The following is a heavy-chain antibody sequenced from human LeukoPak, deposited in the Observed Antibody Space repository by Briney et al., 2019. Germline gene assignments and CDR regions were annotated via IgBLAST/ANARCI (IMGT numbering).Heavy chain of an antibody. J-gene: IGHJ4*02. D-gene: IGHD3-22*01. Sequence: SETLSLTCAVYGGSFSGYYWSWIRQPPGKGLEWIGEINHSGSTNYNPSLKSRVTISVDTSKNQFSLKLSSVTAADTAVYYCARHGRDRSGYPPFDYWGQGTLVTVSS. V-gene: IGHV4-34*01. CDR3: ARHGRDRSGYPPFDY. CDR2: INHSGST. CDR1: GGSFSGYY.